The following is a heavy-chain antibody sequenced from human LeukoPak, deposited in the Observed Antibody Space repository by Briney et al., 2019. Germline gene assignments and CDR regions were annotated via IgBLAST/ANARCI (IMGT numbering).Heavy chain of an antibody. CDR3: TTDPENLRYFDWLSHTPDY. D-gene: IGHD3-9*01. CDR2: IYSGGST. Sequence: GGSLRLSCAASGFTVSSNYMSWVRQAPGKGLEWVSVIYSGGSTYYADSVKGRFTISRDDSKNTLYLQMNSLKTEDTAVYYCTTDPENLRYFDWLSHTPDYWGQGTLVTVSS. V-gene: IGHV3-66*01. CDR1: GFTVSSNY. J-gene: IGHJ4*02.